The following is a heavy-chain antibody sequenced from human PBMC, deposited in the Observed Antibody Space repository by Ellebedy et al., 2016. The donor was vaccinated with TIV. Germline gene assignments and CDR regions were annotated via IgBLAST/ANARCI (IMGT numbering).Heavy chain of an antibody. J-gene: IGHJ5*01. V-gene: IGHV4-59*01. CDR2: IHYGGST. CDR1: GISISSYY. Sequence: GSLRLXCTVSGISISSYYWSWIRQPPGRGLEWIGWIHYGGSTNYNPSLKSRVTLLLDTSRSQFSLKLGSVTAADTAVYYCARGGASSEWFDSWGQGTLVTVSS. CDR3: ARGGASSEWFDS. D-gene: IGHD4/OR15-4a*01.